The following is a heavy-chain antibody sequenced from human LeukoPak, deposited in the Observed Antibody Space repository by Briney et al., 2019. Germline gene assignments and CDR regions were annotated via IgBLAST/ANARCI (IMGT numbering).Heavy chain of an antibody. J-gene: IGHJ4*02. D-gene: IGHD5-18*01. CDR3: ARDERAGYYIY. CDR1: GFTFSNYW. V-gene: IGHV3-7*01. Sequence: GGSLRLSCEASGFTFSNYWMSWVRQAPGRGLERVANIKEDGSMTQYADSVRGRFTISRDYAKSSVFLQMSGLKAEDSAVYYCARDERAGYYIYWGQGTLVTVSS. CDR2: IKEDGSMT.